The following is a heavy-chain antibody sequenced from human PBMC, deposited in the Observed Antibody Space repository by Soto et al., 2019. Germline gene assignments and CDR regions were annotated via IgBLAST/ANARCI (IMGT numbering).Heavy chain of an antibody. J-gene: IGHJ6*02. D-gene: IGHD5-12*01. Sequence: GGSLRLSCVGSGFTFSTYSINWVRQAPGKGLEWVSSISSRSDIYYADSVKGRFTISRDNAKNSVSLQMNSLRAEDTAVYYCAREYSAWPLAYGLDVWGQGTTVTVSS. CDR3: AREYSAWPLAYGLDV. CDR2: ISSRSDI. CDR1: GFTFSTYS. V-gene: IGHV3-21*01.